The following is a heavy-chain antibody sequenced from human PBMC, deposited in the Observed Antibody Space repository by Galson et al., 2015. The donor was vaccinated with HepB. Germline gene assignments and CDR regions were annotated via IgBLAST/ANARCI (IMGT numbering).Heavy chain of an antibody. CDR2: ISAYNGNT. J-gene: IGHJ6*02. V-gene: IGHV1-18*04. Sequence: SVKVSCKASGYTFTRNGISWVRQAPGQGLEWMGWISAYNGNTNYAQKLQGRVIMTTDTSTTTAYMELRSLSSDDTAVYYCARTPGWELPGDYGLDVWGQGTTVTVSS. D-gene: IGHD1-26*01. CDR1: GYTFTRNG. CDR3: ARTPGWELPGDYGLDV.